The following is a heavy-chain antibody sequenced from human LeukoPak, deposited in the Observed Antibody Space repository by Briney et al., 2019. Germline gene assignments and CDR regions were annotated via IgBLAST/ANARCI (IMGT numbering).Heavy chain of an antibody. J-gene: IGHJ4*02. Sequence: SETLSLTCAVYRGSLSGYYWSWIRQSPGKGLEWIGEMNHSGSTNYNPSLKSRVTISVDTSKHQFSLKVSSVTAADTAVYYCARGPGSAVVYWGQGTLVTVSS. V-gene: IGHV4-34*01. CDR1: RGSLSGYY. CDR3: ARGPGSAVVY. D-gene: IGHD1-26*01. CDR2: MNHSGST.